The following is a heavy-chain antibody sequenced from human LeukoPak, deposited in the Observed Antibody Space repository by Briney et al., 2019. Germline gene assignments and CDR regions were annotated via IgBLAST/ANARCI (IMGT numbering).Heavy chain of an antibody. Sequence: PGGSLRLSCAASGFTFDDYAMHWVRQAPGQGLEWFSGISWNSNTIAYADSVKGRFTISRDNAKNSLYLQMNSLRAEDTALYYCAKRKGPLKGFDYWGQGTLVTVSS. V-gene: IGHV3-9*01. CDR1: GFTFDDYA. J-gene: IGHJ4*02. CDR3: AKRKGPLKGFDY. CDR2: ISWNSNTI.